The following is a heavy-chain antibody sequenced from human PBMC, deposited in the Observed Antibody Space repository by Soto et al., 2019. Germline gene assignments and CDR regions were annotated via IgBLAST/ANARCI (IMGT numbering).Heavy chain of an antibody. V-gene: IGHV3-7*01. CDR1: GFSFSSYW. D-gene: IGHD2-15*01. J-gene: IGHJ6*02. Sequence: GGSLRLSCVASGFSFSSYWMSWVRQAPGKGLEWVANIKQDGSEEYYVDSVKGRFTISRDNAKNSVYLQMNSLRDDDTAVYYCARDCSGGSCYSQHYYGMGVWGQGTTVTVSS. CDR2: IKQDGSEE. CDR3: ARDCSGGSCYSQHYYGMGV.